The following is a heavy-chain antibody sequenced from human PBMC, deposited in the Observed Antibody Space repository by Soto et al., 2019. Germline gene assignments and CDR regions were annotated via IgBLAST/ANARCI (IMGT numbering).Heavy chain of an antibody. CDR2: ISAYNGNT. V-gene: IGHV1-18*01. J-gene: IGHJ6*02. Sequence: QVQLVQSGAEVKKPGASVKVSCKASGYTFTSYGISWVRQAPGQGLEWMGWISAYNGNTNYAQKLQGRVTMTTDTSTSTAYMELRSLRSDDTAVYYCARARGKDSSGYPYYYYGMDVWGQGTTVTVSS. CDR3: ARARGKDSSGYPYYYYGMDV. D-gene: IGHD3-22*01. CDR1: GYTFTSYG.